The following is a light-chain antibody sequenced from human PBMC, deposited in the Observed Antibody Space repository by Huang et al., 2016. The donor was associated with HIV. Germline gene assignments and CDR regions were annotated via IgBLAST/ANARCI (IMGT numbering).Light chain of an antibody. J-gene: IGKJ4*01. Sequence: EIVLTQSPGTLSLSPGERATLSCRASQSLTSTYLAWYQQQPGQAPRLLIYNASRRATRIPDRFSGSGSGTDFTLTISRLEPEDFAVYYCQQYGSSPLTFGGGTKVEIK. CDR3: QQYGSSPLT. CDR1: QSLTSTY. V-gene: IGKV3-20*01. CDR2: NAS.